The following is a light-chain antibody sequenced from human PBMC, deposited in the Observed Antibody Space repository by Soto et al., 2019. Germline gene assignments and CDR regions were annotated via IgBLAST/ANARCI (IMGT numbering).Light chain of an antibody. V-gene: IGKV1-39*01. CDR2: AAS. CDR1: QGIKYY. CDR3: QQSDSLPLI. J-gene: IGKJ4*01. Sequence: DIQMTQSPSSLSASVGDRVTITCRASQGIKYYVNWYQQKPGEVPKILIYAASSLQSGVPSRFSGSGSGTDFTLAISSLQPEDFATYYCQQSDSLPLIFGGGTKVEIK.